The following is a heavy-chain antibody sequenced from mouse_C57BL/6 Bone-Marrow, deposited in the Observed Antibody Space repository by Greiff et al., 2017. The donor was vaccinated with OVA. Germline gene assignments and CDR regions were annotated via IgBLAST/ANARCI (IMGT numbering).Heavy chain of an antibody. Sequence: VQLKESGGGLVKPGGSLKLSCAASGFTFSSYAMSWVRQTPEKRLEWVATISDGGSYTYYPDNVKGRFTISRDNAKNNLYLQMSHLKSEDTAMYYCARRYYCDYWGQGTTLTVSS. CDR2: ISDGGSYT. V-gene: IGHV5-4*03. CDR1: GFTFSSYA. CDR3: ARRYYCDY. J-gene: IGHJ2*01.